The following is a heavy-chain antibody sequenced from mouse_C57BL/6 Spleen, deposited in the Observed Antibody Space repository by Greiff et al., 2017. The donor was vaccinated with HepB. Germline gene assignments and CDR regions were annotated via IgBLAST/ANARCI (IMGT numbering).Heavy chain of an antibody. V-gene: IGHV5-4*01. CDR1: GFTFSSYA. Sequence: EVKLMESGGGLVKPGGSLKLSCAASGFTFSSYAMSWVRQTPEKRLEWVATISDGGSYTYYPDNVKGRFTISRDNAKNNLYLQMSHLKSEDTAMYYCAREDYGNYDYFDYWGQGTTLTVSS. CDR2: ISDGGSYT. J-gene: IGHJ2*01. D-gene: IGHD2-1*01. CDR3: AREDYGNYDYFDY.